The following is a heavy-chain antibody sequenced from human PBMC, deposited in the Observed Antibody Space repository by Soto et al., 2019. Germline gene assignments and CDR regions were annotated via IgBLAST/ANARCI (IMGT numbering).Heavy chain of an antibody. V-gene: IGHV3-23*01. CDR3: XXXXMVRGLHYYAMDV. D-gene: IGHD3-10*01. J-gene: IGHJ6*02. CDR2: ISGSGDTR. Sequence: EEQLLESGGGLVQPGGSLRLSCAASGIILSNYAMSWVRQAPGKGLEWVSVISGSGDTRYYADSGKGRLTCSRDKXXXXXXXXXXXXXXXXXXXXXXXXXXMVRGLHYYAMDVWGQGTTVTVS. CDR1: GIILSNYA.